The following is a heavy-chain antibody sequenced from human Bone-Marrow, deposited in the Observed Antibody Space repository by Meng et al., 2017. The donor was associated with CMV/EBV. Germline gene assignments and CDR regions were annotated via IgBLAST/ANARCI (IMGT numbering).Heavy chain of an antibody. CDR3: AKDYGSGSWYLDY. V-gene: IGHV3-33*06. CDR2: IWYDGSNK. J-gene: IGHJ4*02. D-gene: IGHD3-10*01. Sequence: LSLTCAASGFTFSSYGMHWVRQAPGKGLEWAAVIWYDGSNKYYADSVKGRFTISRDNSKNTLYLQMNSLRAEDTAVYYCAKDYGSGSWYLDYWGQGTLVTVSS. CDR1: GFTFSSYG.